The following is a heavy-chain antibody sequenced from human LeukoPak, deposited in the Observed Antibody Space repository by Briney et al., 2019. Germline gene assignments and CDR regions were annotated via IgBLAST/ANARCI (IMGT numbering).Heavy chain of an antibody. J-gene: IGHJ3*02. CDR2: IIPILGIA. D-gene: IGHD2-21*02. CDR3: ARPLAYCGGDCCADDAFDI. CDR1: GGTFSSYA. Sequence: SVKVSCKASGGTFSSYAISWVRQAPGQGLEWMGRIIPILGIANYAQKFQGRVTITADKSTSTAYMELSSLRSEDTAVYYCARPLAYCGGDCCADDAFDIWGQGTMVTVSS. V-gene: IGHV1-69*04.